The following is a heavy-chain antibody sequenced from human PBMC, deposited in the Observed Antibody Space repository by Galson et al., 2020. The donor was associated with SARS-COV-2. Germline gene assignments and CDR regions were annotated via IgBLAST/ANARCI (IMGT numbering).Heavy chain of an antibody. CDR1: GFMFRNYW. Sequence: GETLKISCGASGFMFRNYWMSWVRQAPGKGLEWVANVKHDGSEKYYVDSVKGRFTISRDNAKNSLYLQMSSLRAEDTAVYFCARDQAYSYYRDVWCKGTRVTVSS. CDR2: VKHDGSEK. CDR3: ARDQAYSYYRDV. V-gene: IGHV3-7*01. J-gene: IGHJ6*03.